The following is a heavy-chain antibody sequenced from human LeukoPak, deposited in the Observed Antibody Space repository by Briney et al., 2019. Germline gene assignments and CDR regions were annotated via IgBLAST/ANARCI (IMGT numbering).Heavy chain of an antibody. D-gene: IGHD1-26*01. CDR2: INKDGSVT. Sequence: GGSLRLSWAASGFTFSSSWIHWVRQAPGKGLVWVSRINKDGSVTDYAESVKGRFSISRDNAKNTLYLQMNSLRVEDTAIHYCVKVRGRARVGYFDYWGQGTLVTVSS. CDR3: VKVRGRARVGYFDY. CDR1: GFTFSSSW. J-gene: IGHJ4*02. V-gene: IGHV3-74*01.